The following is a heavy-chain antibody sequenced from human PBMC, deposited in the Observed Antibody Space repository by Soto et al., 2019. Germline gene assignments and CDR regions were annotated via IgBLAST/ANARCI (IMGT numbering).Heavy chain of an antibody. Sequence: GASVKVSCKASGYTFTGYFIHCVRQAPGQGLEWMGWINPNSGATKYAQKFQGRVTMTRDTSISTAYMELTLLRSDDTAIYYCARGGGTILAPLPWGEGTLVTVSS. CDR3: ARGGGTILAPLP. J-gene: IGHJ5*02. D-gene: IGHD3-3*01. CDR2: INPNSGAT. CDR1: GYTFTGYF. V-gene: IGHV1-2*02.